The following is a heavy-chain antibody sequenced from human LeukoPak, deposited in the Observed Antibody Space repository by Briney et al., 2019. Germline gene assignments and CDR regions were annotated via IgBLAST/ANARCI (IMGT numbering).Heavy chain of an antibody. V-gene: IGHV3-23*01. D-gene: IGHD3-10*01. CDR1: GFTFSSYA. CDR2: ISGSGGST. J-gene: IGHJ5*02. CDR3: AKDTDYYGSGSYSDP. Sequence: PGGSLRLSCAASGFTFSSYAMSWVRQAPGKGLEWVSAISGSGGSTYYADPVKGRFTISRDNSKNTLYLQMNSLRAEDTAVYYCAKDTDYYGSGSYSDPWGQGTLATVSS.